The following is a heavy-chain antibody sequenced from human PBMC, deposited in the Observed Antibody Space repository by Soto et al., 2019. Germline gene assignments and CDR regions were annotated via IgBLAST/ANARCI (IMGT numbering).Heavy chain of an antibody. D-gene: IGHD2-15*01. CDR3: ASWARYCSGGSCENLNY. V-gene: IGHV1-18*01. CDR1: GYTFTSYG. Sequence: QVQLVQSGTEVKKPGASVKVSCQASGYTFTSYGISWVRQAPGQGLEWMGWISAYNGNTEYAQKLQDRGTMTTDTCTSTAYMELRSLRYDDTAVYYCASWARYCSGGSCENLNYWGQGTLVTVSS. CDR2: ISAYNGNT. J-gene: IGHJ4*02.